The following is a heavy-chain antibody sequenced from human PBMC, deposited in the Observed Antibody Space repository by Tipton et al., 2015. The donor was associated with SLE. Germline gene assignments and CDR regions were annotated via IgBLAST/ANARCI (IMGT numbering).Heavy chain of an antibody. CDR1: GASISGYF. Sequence: GLVKPSETLSLTCIVSGASISGYFWSWIRQSPGKGLEWIAYIHDTGSSNYNPSLQSRVSGSIDTSKNQFSLKLSSVTAADTAAYYCGRAIGVHYFHVWGQGTLVTVSS. D-gene: IGHD2-21*01. CDR3: GRAIGVHYFHV. CDR2: IHDTGSS. J-gene: IGHJ4*02. V-gene: IGHV4-59*01.